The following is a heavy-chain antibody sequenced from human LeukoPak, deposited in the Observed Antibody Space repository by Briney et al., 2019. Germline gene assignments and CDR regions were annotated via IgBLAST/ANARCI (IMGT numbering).Heavy chain of an antibody. D-gene: IGHD6-19*01. CDR1: GYTFSTYD. Sequence: GASVTASCKASGYTFSTYDITWVRQAPGQGLEWMGWMNPNSGDTAYAQKFQGRVAMTRDTSISTAYMELSSLRSDDTAVYYCARGGEAPDSSGWYTYYYYYYGMDVRGQGTTVTVSS. CDR2: MNPNSGDT. CDR3: ARGGEAPDSSGWYTYYYYYYGMDV. J-gene: IGHJ6*02. V-gene: IGHV1-8*01.